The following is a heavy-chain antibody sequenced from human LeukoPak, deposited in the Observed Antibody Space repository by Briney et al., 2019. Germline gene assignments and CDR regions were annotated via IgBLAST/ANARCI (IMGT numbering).Heavy chain of an antibody. CDR2: IYHSGST. D-gene: IGHD5-18*01. J-gene: IGHJ5*02. CDR3: ARGPGIQLWYNWFDP. V-gene: IGHV4-30-2*01. Sequence: PSETPSLTCAVSGGSISSGGYSWSWIRQPPGKGLEWIGYIYHSGSTYYNPSLKSRVTISVDRSKNQFSLKLSSVTAADTAVYYCARGPGIQLWYNWFDPWGQGTLVTVSS. CDR1: GGSISSGGYS.